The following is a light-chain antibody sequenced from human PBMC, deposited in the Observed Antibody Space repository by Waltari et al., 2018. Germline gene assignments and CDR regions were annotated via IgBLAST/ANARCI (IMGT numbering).Light chain of an antibody. V-gene: IGLV1-47*01. CDR3: ASWDDNLSGVL. CDR1: VPNIGSNY. CDR2: RND. Sequence: QSVLTQPPSASGTPGQRVTLSCSGGVPNIGSNYVFWYQQVPGTNPKLVISRNDQRPSEVPDRFSGFKSGTSASLAISGLRPEDEAHYFCASWDDNLSGVLFGGGTKLTVL. J-gene: IGLJ2*01.